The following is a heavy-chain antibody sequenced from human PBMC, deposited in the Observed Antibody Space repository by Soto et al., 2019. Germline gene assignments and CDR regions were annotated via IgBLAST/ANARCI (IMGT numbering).Heavy chain of an antibody. CDR2: ISAYNGNT. CDR1: GYTFTSYG. CDR3: ARLSVVVVAATADYYYYMDG. J-gene: IGHJ6*03. V-gene: IGHV1-18*01. Sequence: ASVKVSCKASGYTFTSYGISWVRQAPGQGLEWMGWISAYNGNTNYAQKLQGRVTMTTDTSTSTAYMELRSLRSDDTAVYYCARLSVVVVAATADYYYYMDGWGKGTTVTVSS. D-gene: IGHD2-15*01.